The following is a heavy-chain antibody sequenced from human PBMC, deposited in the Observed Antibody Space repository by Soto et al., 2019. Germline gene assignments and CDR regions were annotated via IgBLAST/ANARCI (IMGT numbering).Heavy chain of an antibody. J-gene: IGHJ6*02. CDR1: GGSISSYY. Sequence: SETLSLTYTVSGGSISSYYWSWIRQPPGKGLEWIGYIYYSGSTNYNPSLKSRVTISVDTSKNQFSLKLSSVTAADTAVYYCARGGCISTSCYDDYYYGMDVWGQGTTVTVSS. CDR2: IYYSGST. D-gene: IGHD2-2*01. V-gene: IGHV4-59*01. CDR3: ARGGCISTSCYDDYYYGMDV.